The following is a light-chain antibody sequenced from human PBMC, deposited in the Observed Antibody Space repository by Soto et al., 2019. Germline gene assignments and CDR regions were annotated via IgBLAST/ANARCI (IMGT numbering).Light chain of an antibody. CDR3: QQYDGSPIT. J-gene: IGKJ5*01. CDR1: QSVSSN. V-gene: IGKV3-15*01. CDR2: GAS. Sequence: EIVMTQSPATLSVSPGERATLYCRASQSVSSNLAWYQQKPGQAPRLLIYGASTRATGIPARFSGSGSATDFTLTISRLEPEDFAVYYCQQYDGSPITFGQGTRLEI.